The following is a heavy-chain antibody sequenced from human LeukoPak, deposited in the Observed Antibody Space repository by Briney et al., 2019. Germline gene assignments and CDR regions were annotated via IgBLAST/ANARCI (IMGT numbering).Heavy chain of an antibody. CDR1: GGSISSSSYY. Sequence: PSETLSLTCTVSGGSISSSSYYWSWIRQPAGKGLEWIGRIYTSGSTNYNPSLKSRVTMSVDTSKNQFSLKLSSVTAADTAVYYCASLEGGNYWGQGTLVTVSS. J-gene: IGHJ4*02. V-gene: IGHV4-61*02. CDR2: IYTSGST. CDR3: ASLEGGNY. D-gene: IGHD3-16*01.